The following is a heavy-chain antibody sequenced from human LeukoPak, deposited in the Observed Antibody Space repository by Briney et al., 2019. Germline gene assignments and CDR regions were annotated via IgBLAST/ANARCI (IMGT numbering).Heavy chain of an antibody. V-gene: IGHV1-46*04. CDR3: ARAPANYGIDDY. D-gene: IGHD3-16*01. CDR1: GYTFTSYY. CDR2: INPSVGST. Sequence: GASVKVSCKASGYTFTSYYMHWVRQAPGQGLEWVGIINPSVGSTSYAPKLQGRVTMTRDTSTNTVYMELSSLRSEDTAMYYCARAPANYGIDDYWGQGTLVTVSS. J-gene: IGHJ4*02.